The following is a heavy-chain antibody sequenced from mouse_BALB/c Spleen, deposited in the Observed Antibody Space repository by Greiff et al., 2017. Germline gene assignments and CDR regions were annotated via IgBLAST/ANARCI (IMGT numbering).Heavy chain of an antibody. CDR2: IRLKSNNYAT. CDR3: TSFSSAMDY. J-gene: IGHJ4*01. CDR1: GFTFSNYW. V-gene: IGHV6-6*02. Sequence: DVHLVESGGGLVQPGGSMKLSCVASGFTFSNYWMNWVRQSPEKGLEWVAEIRLKSNNYATHYAESVKGRFTISRDDSKSSVYLQMNNLRAEDTGIYYCTSFSSAMDYWGQGTSVTVSS.